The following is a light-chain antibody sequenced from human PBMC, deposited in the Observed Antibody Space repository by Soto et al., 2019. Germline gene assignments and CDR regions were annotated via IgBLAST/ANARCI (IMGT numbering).Light chain of an antibody. Sequence: DIQMTQSPSSLSASVGDRVTITCRASQSISSFLNWYQQKPGKAPRLLIYAASSLQSGVPSRFSVTGYVTDITLTITSLQPEDFSTFSCVQSYSTPETLGQEATVEI. CDR1: QSISSF. CDR2: AAS. CDR3: VQSYSTPET. V-gene: IGKV1-39*01. J-gene: IGKJ1*01.